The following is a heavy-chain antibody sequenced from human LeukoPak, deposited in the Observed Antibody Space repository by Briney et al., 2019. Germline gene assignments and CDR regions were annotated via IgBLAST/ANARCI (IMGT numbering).Heavy chain of an antibody. J-gene: IGHJ4*02. CDR1: GFTFSTYA. Sequence: GGSLRLSCAASGFTFSTYAMHWVRQAPGKGLEWVAVISYDGSSKYYADSVKGRFTISRDNSKNTLYLQMNSLRVDDTAIYYCARDWYHAIDYWGQGTLVTVSS. CDR2: ISYDGSSK. V-gene: IGHV3-30*04. CDR3: ARDWYHAIDY. D-gene: IGHD2-2*01.